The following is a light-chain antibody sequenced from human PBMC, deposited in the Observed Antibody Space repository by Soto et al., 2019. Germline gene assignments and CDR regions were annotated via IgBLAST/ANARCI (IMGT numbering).Light chain of an antibody. J-gene: IGKJ3*01. V-gene: IGKV1-6*01. CDR3: LQNYNYPFT. CDR2: GAS. Sequence: AIQMTQSPSSLSASVGDRVTITCRSSQGIRNDLGWYQQKPGKAPKVLIYGASSLQSGVPSRFSGSGSGTDFTLIISSLQPEDFATYYCLQNYNYPFTFGPGTKVDIK. CDR1: QGIRND.